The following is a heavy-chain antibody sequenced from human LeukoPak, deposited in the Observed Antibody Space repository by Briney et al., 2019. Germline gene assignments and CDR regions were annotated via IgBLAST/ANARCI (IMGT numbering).Heavy chain of an antibody. V-gene: IGHV3-23*01. CDR2: ISGSGGST. CDR1: GFTFSTYA. D-gene: IGHD6-13*01. CDR3: AKDISSPPSNAFDI. Sequence: GGSLRLSCAASGFTFSTYAMSWVRQAPGKGLEWVSVISGSGGSTFYADSVKGRFTISRDNSKNTLYLQMNSLRAEDTAVYYCAKDISSPPSNAFDIWGQGTMVTVSS. J-gene: IGHJ3*02.